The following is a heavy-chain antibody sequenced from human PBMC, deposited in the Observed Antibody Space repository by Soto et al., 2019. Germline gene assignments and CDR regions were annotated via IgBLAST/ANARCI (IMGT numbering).Heavy chain of an antibody. Sequence: GASVKVSCKSSGYTFKTYGISWVRQAPGQGLEWMGWISPYNGDRRLSEKMQSRLTMTTDTSTSTGYMELRSLTADDTAVYYCATTRSYDSHRPFDYWGQGTLVTVSS. CDR2: ISPYNGDR. D-gene: IGHD3-10*01. CDR1: GYTFKTYG. J-gene: IGHJ4*02. CDR3: ATTRSYDSHRPFDY. V-gene: IGHV1-18*04.